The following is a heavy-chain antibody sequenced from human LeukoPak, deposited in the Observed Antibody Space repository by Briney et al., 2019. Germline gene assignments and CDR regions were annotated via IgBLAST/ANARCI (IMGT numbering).Heavy chain of an antibody. J-gene: IGHJ4*02. V-gene: IGHV4-34*01. CDR1: GETFSGYY. CDR2: INQSGGN. CDR3: ARRERAADGATVTDY. Sequence: PSETLSLTCAVYGETFSGYYWSWIRQPPGKGLEGIGEINQSGGNNYNPSLTSRVTMSEDTSKNQFSLKLSSVTAADTAVYYCARRERAADGATVTDYWGQGALVTVSS. D-gene: IGHD6-13*01.